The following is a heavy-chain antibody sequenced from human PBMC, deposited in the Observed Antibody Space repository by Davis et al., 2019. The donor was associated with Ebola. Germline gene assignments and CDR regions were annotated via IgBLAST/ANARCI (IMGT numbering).Heavy chain of an antibody. J-gene: IGHJ6*04. V-gene: IGHV1-2*06. D-gene: IGHD3-16*01. Sequence: AASVKVSCKASGYTFTSYAMNWVRQAPGQGLEWMGRINPNSGGTNYAQKFQGRVTMTRDTSISTAYMEVTSLTSDDTAVYYCAVPGRSGGSAGGSISGMLVWGKGTTVTVSS. CDR1: GYTFTSYA. CDR2: INPNSGGT. CDR3: AVPGRSGGSAGGSISGMLV.